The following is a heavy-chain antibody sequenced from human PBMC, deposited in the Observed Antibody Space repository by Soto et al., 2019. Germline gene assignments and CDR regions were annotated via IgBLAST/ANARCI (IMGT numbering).Heavy chain of an antibody. D-gene: IGHD5-12*01. CDR2: IIPIFGTA. CDR3: ARAGFSGTYYYYYGMDV. Sequence: QVQLVQSGAEVKKPGSSVKVSCKASGGTFSSYAISWVRQAPGQGLEWMGGIIPIFGTANYAQEFQGRVTITADESTSTAYMELSSLRSEDTAMYYRARAGFSGTYYYYYGMDVWGQGTTVTVSS. J-gene: IGHJ6*02. V-gene: IGHV1-69*01. CDR1: GGTFSSYA.